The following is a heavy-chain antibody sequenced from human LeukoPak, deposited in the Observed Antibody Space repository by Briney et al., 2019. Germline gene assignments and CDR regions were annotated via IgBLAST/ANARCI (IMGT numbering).Heavy chain of an antibody. Sequence: PSETLSLTCAVYGGSSSGYYWSWIRQPPGKGLEWIGEINHSGSTNYNPSLKSRVTISVDTSKNQFSLKLSSVTAADTAVYYCARGNDGYYFDYWGQGTLVTVSS. CDR1: GGSSSGYY. D-gene: IGHD1-1*01. CDR2: INHSGST. V-gene: IGHV4-34*01. J-gene: IGHJ4*02. CDR3: ARGNDGYYFDY.